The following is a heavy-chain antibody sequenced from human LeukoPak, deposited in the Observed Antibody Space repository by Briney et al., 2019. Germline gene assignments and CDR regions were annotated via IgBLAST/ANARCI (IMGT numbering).Heavy chain of an antibody. CDR3: ARDSGGAGSYSIYDYYGMDV. V-gene: IGHV4-59*01. CDR1: GGSISIYY. Sequence: KPSETLSLTCTVSGGSISIYYWSWIRQPPGKGLEWIGYIYYSGSTNYNPSLKSRVTISVDTSKNQFSLKLSSVTAADTAVYYCARDSGGAGSYSIYDYYGMDVWGQGTTVTVSS. J-gene: IGHJ6*02. CDR2: IYYSGST. D-gene: IGHD3-10*01.